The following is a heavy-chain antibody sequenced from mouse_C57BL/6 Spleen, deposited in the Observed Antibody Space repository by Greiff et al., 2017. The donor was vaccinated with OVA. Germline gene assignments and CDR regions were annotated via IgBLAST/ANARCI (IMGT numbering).Heavy chain of an antibody. CDR3: ARGKSSYGSSWYFDV. D-gene: IGHD1-1*01. V-gene: IGHV1-69*01. Sequence: VQLQQPGAELVMPGASVKLSCKASGYTFTSYWMHWVKQRPGQGLEWIGEIDPSDSYTNYNQKFKGKSTLTVDKSSSTAYMQLSSLTSEDSAVYYCARGKSSYGSSWYFDVWGTGTTVTVSS. J-gene: IGHJ1*03. CDR1: GYTFTSYW. CDR2: IDPSDSYT.